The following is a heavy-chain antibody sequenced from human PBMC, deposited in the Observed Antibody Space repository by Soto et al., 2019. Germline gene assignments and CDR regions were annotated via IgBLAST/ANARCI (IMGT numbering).Heavy chain of an antibody. D-gene: IGHD6-19*01. CDR3: AKDRIPVAGYYYFDS. CDR1: GFAFNTYG. CDR2: ISYDASST. Sequence: RLSCVASGFAFNTYGMHWVRQAPGRGLEWVALISYDASSTFYADSVRGRFTISRDNSKNTLYLQMTSLSREDTALYYCAKDRIPVAGYYYFDSWGQGALVTVSS. J-gene: IGHJ4*02. V-gene: IGHV3-33*03.